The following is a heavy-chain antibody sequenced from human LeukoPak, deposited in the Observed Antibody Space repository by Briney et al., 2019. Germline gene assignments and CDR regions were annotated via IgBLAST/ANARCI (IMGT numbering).Heavy chain of an antibody. CDR2: LSASGGIT. CDR3: AKTSGATPYYYYMDV. Sequence: GGSLRLSCAASGFAFSSYAMSWVRQAPGKGLEWVSGLSASGGITYYADSVKGRFTISRDNTKNKLYLQMNSLGAEDTAVYYCAKTSGATPYYYYMDVWGKGDTVTVSS. V-gene: IGHV3-23*01. CDR1: GFAFSSYA. J-gene: IGHJ6*03. D-gene: IGHD3-10*01.